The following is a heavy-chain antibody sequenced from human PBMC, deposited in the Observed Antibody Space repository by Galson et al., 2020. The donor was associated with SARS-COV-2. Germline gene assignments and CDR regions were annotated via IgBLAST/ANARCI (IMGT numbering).Heavy chain of an antibody. J-gene: IGHJ4*02. Sequence: SETLSLTCTVSGGSISSGSYYWSWIRQPAGKGLEWIGHIYTSGSTNYNPSLKSRVTISVDTSKNQFSLKLSSVTAADTAVYYCAKDYEYNWNDVGAQQGDYWGQGTLVTVSS. CDR3: AKDYEYNWNDVGAQQGDY. D-gene: IGHD1-1*01. CDR1: GGSISSGSYY. V-gene: IGHV4-61*09. CDR2: IYTSGST.